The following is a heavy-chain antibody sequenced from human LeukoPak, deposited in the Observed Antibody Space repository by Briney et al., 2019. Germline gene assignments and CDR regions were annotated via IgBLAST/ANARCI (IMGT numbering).Heavy chain of an antibody. J-gene: IGHJ4*02. Sequence: GGSLRLSCAASGFTFSSYSMNWVRQAPGKGLEWVSSISSSSSYIYYADSVKGRFTISRDNAKNSLYLQMNSLRAEDTAVYYCARVLAAAGPVDYWGQGTLVTVSS. CDR3: ARVLAAAGPVDY. D-gene: IGHD6-13*01. CDR2: ISSSSSYI. CDR1: GFTFSSYS. V-gene: IGHV3-21*01.